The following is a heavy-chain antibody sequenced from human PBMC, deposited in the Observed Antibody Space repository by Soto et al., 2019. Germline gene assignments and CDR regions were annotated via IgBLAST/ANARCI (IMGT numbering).Heavy chain of an antibody. J-gene: IGHJ6*02. CDR1: GFIFSGSA. V-gene: IGHV3-73*02. CDR2: IRSRANNFAT. Sequence: EVQLVESGGGLVQPGGSLKLSCAGSGFIFSGSAIHWVRQASGKGLEWVGRIRSRANNFATSSAASVKGRFTFSRDDSKNTAYLQMNTLKPEDTAVYYCARGQGAATGDYFYHGMDVWGQGTTVTVSS. D-gene: IGHD2-15*01. CDR3: ARGQGAATGDYFYHGMDV.